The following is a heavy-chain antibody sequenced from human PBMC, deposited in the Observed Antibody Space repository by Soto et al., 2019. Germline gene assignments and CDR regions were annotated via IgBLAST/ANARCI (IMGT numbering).Heavy chain of an antibody. Sequence: QVQLVQSGAEVKKPWSSVKVSCKASGGPFSSYAISWVRQAPGQGLEWMGGIIPIFGTSNYAQKFQGRVTITADESTSTAYMELSSLRSEDTAVYYCARDRFSSTYYGLDVWGQGTTVTVSS. CDR1: GGPFSSYA. CDR3: ARDRFSSTYYGLDV. CDR2: IIPIFGTS. D-gene: IGHD6-6*01. V-gene: IGHV1-69*01. J-gene: IGHJ6*02.